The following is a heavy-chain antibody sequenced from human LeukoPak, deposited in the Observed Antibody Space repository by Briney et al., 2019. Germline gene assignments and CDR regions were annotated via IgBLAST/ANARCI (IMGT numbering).Heavy chain of an antibody. CDR1: GFTFSSYA. CDR3: AKEIAVAAIGGAFDI. D-gene: IGHD6-19*01. Sequence: GGSLRLSCAASGFTFSSYAMHWVRQAPGKGLEWVAVISYDGSNKYYADSVKGRFTISRDNSKNTLYLQMNSLRAEDTVVYYCAKEIAVAAIGGAFDIWGQGTMVTVSS. V-gene: IGHV3-30*01. J-gene: IGHJ3*02. CDR2: ISYDGSNK.